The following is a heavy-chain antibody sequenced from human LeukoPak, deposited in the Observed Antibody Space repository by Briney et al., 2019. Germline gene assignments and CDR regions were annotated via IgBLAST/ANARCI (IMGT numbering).Heavy chain of an antibody. V-gene: IGHV3-9*01. CDR2: VSWDSGSI. J-gene: IGHJ4*02. D-gene: IGHD3-22*01. Sequence: PGGSLRLSCAASGFTFENDAMHWVRQAPGGGLEWVSSVSWDSGSIAYADSVKGRFSISSDNAKNSLYLEMSSLRAEDTALYYCAKGPGWLLSKRYFDYWGQGTPVIVSS. CDR3: AKGPGWLLSKRYFDY. CDR1: GFTFENDA.